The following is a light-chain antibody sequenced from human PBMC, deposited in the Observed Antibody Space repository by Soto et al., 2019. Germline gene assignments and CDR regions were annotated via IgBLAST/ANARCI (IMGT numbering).Light chain of an antibody. Sequence: EVVLTQSPGTLSLSPGERATLSCRGSQSINNNYLAWYQQRPGQAPRLLIYGSSDRATGIPDRFSGSGSGTDFTLTISRVEPDDFAVYYCHQYGSSPPYTFGQGTKLEI. CDR3: HQYGSSPPYT. CDR1: QSINNNY. CDR2: GSS. V-gene: IGKV3-20*01. J-gene: IGKJ2*01.